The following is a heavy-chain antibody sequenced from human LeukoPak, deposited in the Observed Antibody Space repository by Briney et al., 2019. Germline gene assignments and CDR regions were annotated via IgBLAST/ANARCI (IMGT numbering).Heavy chain of an antibody. CDR3: VAGTTY. V-gene: IGHV3-7*05. J-gene: IGHJ4*02. Sequence: GGSLRLSCAASGFTFSNFWMTWVRQAPGKGLEWVAIIKQDGSQKYYVDSVKGRFTISRDNARNSPYLQMNSLRAEDTAVYWAVAGTTYWGQGTLVTVPS. CDR2: IKQDGSQK. CDR1: GFTFSNFW. D-gene: IGHD6-19*01.